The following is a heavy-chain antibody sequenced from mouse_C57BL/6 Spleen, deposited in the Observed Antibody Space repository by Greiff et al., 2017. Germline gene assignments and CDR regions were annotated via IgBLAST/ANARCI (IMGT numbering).Heavy chain of an antibody. J-gene: IGHJ1*03. CDR1: GFSLTSYG. Sequence: VKLVESGPGLVQPSQSLTITCTASGFSLTSYGVHWVRQSPGKGLEWLGVIWSGGSTDYNAAFISRLSISKDNSKSQVFFKMNSLQADDAAIYYCSRKYDGYFGVWGTGTTVTVSS. CDR3: SRKYDGYFGV. D-gene: IGHD2-3*01. V-gene: IGHV2-2*01. CDR2: IWSGGST.